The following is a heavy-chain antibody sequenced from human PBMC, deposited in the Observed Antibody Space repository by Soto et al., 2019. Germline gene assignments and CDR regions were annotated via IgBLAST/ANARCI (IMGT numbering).Heavy chain of an antibody. J-gene: IGHJ3*02. CDR1: GFTVSSNY. D-gene: IGHD2-21*02. Sequence: GGSLRLSCAASGFTVSSNYMSWVRQAPGKGLEWVSVIYSGSSTYYADSVKGRFTISRDNSKNTLYLQMNSLRAEDTAVYYCARQNPNDLAYCGGDCLDAFDIWGQGTMVTVSS. V-gene: IGHV3-53*01. CDR3: ARQNPNDLAYCGGDCLDAFDI. CDR2: IYSGSST.